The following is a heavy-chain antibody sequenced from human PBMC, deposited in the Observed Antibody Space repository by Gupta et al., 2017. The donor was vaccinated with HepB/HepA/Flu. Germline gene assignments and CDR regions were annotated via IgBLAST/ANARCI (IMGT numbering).Heavy chain of an antibody. CDR1: GFIFSTHG. D-gene: IGHD2-2*01. CDR2: IGTRGKTI. Sequence: EEQLVESGGGLVQPGGSLRLSCAASGFIFSTHGINWVRQAPGKGLEWISYIGTRGKTIYYADSVKGRFTIFRDNVKNSLSLQMNSLRDEDTAVYYCARDRVAPAAVGYYYYMDVWGKGTTVTVSS. J-gene: IGHJ6*03. CDR3: ARDRVAPAAVGYYYYMDV. V-gene: IGHV3-48*02.